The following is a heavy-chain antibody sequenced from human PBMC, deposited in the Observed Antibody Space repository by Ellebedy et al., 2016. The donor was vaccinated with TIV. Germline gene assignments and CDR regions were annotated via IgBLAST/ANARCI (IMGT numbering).Heavy chain of an antibody. J-gene: IGHJ4*01. CDR3: VRETSGFSGYGDFDY. CDR2: SSGGSSDV. CDR1: GFTFSAYS. D-gene: IGHD5-12*01. V-gene: IGHV3-21*01. Sequence: GESLKISXAGSGFTFSAYSMNWVRQAPGKGLEWVSFSSGGSSDVYFADSVKGRFNISRDNAKTSLYLQMNSLRVDDTAVYYCVRETSGFSGYGDFDYWGHGVQVTVSS.